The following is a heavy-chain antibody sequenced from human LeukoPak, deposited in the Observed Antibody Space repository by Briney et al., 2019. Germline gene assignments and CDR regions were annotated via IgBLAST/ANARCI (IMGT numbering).Heavy chain of an antibody. D-gene: IGHD6-13*01. CDR1: GFTFSSYA. CDR2: ISASGGST. J-gene: IGHJ5*02. Sequence: GGSLRLSCAASGFTFSSYAMDWVRQAPGKGLEWVSGISASGGSTYYADSVKGQFTISRDNSKNTLYLQMNSLRAEDTAVYYCAKGEAAAGTSSWFDRWGQGTLVTVSS. V-gene: IGHV3-23*01. CDR3: AKGEAAAGTSSWFDR.